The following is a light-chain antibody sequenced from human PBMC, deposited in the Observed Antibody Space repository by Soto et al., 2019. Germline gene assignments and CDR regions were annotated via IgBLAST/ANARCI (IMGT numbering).Light chain of an antibody. CDR3: QQYNNWPPIT. J-gene: IGKJ4*01. V-gene: IGKV3-15*01. CDR1: QSVSSN. CDR2: GAS. Sequence: EIVMTQSPATLSVSLGERATLSCRASQSVSSNLAWYQQKPGQAPRLLIYGASTRATGIPARCSGSGSGTEFTVTISSLQSEYFAVYYCQQYNNWPPITFGGGPEVEIK.